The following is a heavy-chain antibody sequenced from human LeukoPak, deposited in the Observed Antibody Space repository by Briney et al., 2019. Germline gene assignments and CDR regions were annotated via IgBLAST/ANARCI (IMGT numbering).Heavy chain of an antibody. J-gene: IGHJ4*02. V-gene: IGHV5-51*01. CDR2: IHPGDSDT. CDR3: ARHDRSDSYAPRGFDY. D-gene: IGHD1-14*01. Sequence: GESLKISGKCSGYSFTTYWIGLVRQMPGEVLEWMGIIHPGDSDTRYSPSFQGQVTISADKSISTAYLQWSSLKASDSAIFYCARHDRSDSYAPRGFDYWGRGALVTVSS. CDR1: GYSFTTYW.